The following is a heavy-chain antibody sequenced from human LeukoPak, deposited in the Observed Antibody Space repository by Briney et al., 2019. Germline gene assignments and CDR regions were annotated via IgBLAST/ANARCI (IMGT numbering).Heavy chain of an antibody. J-gene: IGHJ4*02. V-gene: IGHV1-2*04. D-gene: IGHD3-10*01. CDR3: ARDLSVTMVRGVIVGTNY. CDR2: INPNSGGT. CDR1: GYTFTGYY. Sequence: GASVKVSCKASGYTFTGYYMHWVRQAPGQGLEWMGWINPNSGGTNYAQKFQGWVTMTRDTSISTAYMELSRLRSDDTAVYYCARDLSVTMVRGVIVGTNYWGQGTLVTVSS.